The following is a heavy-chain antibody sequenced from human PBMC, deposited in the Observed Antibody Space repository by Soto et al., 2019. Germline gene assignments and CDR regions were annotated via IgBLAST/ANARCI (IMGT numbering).Heavy chain of an antibody. CDR2: INNSGGST. CDR3: AKDHSVSYILPTVFDY. CDR1: GFTISNYA. D-gene: IGHD1-26*01. V-gene: IGHV3-23*01. Sequence: QLLESGGGLVQPGGSLRLSCAASGFTISNYAMSGVRQAPGEGLEWVSSINNSGGSTYYADSVKGRFTISRDNSKNTLYLQMNSLRAEDTAVYYCAKDHSVSYILPTVFDYWGQGTLVTVSS. J-gene: IGHJ4*02.